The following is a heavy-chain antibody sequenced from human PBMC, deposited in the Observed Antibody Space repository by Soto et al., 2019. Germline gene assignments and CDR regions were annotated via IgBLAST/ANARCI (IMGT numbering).Heavy chain of an antibody. CDR3: ARDLVVPAAGTYYFDY. CDR2: IYYSGST. D-gene: IGHD2-2*01. V-gene: IGHV4-61*01. CDR1: GGSVSSGSYY. J-gene: IGHJ4*02. Sequence: SETLSLTCTVSGGSVSSGSYYRSWIRQPPGKGLEWIGYIYYSGSTNYNPSLKSRVTISVDTSKNQFSLKLSSVTAADTAVYYCARDLVVPAAGTYYFDYWGQGTLVTVSS.